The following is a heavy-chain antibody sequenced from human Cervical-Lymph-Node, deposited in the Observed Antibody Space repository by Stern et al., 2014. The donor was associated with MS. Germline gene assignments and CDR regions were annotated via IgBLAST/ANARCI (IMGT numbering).Heavy chain of an antibody. V-gene: IGHV5-51*01. Sequence: EVQLGQSGAELIRPGESLKISCKGSGYKFSIYWIAWVRQMPGKGLEWMGIIYPVDSETRYSPSCQGQVTMSADKSTSTAYLQWSSLNASDTAMYFCARQTTAWASDVWGQGTLVTVSS. CDR3: ARQTTAWASDV. D-gene: IGHD1-14*01. CDR2: IYPVDSET. J-gene: IGHJ4*02. CDR1: GYKFSIYW.